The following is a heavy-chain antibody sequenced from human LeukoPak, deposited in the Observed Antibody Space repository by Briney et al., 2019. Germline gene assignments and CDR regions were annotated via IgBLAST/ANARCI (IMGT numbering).Heavy chain of an antibody. CDR1: GFTFSSYS. V-gene: IGHV3-21*01. D-gene: IGHD1-26*01. CDR2: ISSSSSYI. J-gene: IGHJ4*02. CDR3: ARGSEWELPLGY. Sequence: PGGSLRLSCAASGFTFSSYSMNWVRQAPGKGLEWVSSISSSSSYIYYADSVRGRFTISRDNTKNSLYLQMNSLRAEDTAVYYCARGSEWELPLGYWGQGTLVTVSS.